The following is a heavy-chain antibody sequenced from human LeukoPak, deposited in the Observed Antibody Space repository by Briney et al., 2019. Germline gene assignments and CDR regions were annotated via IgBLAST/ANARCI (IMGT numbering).Heavy chain of an antibody. CDR1: GCIFSTYW. CDR3: ASRGDCSVGSCYHWFDP. CDR2: IKQDGSEK. D-gene: IGHD2-15*01. V-gene: IGHV3-7*02. Sequence: GGSLRLSCAASGCIFSTYWMSWGRQAPGKGLEWVANIKQDGSEKYYVDSVKGRFTISRDNAKNSLYLQMNSLRVEDTAVYYCASRGDCSVGSCYHWFDPWGQGTLVTVSS. J-gene: IGHJ5*02.